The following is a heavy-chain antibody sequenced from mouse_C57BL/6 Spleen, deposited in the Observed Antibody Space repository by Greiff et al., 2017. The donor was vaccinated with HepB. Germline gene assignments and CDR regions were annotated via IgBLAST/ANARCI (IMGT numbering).Heavy chain of an antibody. D-gene: IGHD1-1*01. CDR3: SRSRTDDDGSSDGDMDY. CDR1: GYAFTSYW. Sequence: VQLQQPGAELVKPGASVKMSCKASGYAFTSYWMTWVKQRPGKGLEWIGDIYPGDGGTNYNGKFKSKATLTVDTSSSTAYMQLSSLTSEDSAVSDGSRSRTDDDGSSDGDMDYWGQGTSLTVSS. CDR2: IYPGDGGT. J-gene: IGHJ2*02. V-gene: IGHV1-55*01.